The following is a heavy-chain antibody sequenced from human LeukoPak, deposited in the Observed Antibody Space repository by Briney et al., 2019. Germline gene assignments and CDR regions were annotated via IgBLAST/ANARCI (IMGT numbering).Heavy chain of an antibody. CDR3: AKKYGVTVYGSGLNYFDY. D-gene: IGHD6-19*01. CDR2: IGGSGSRT. J-gene: IGHJ4*02. CDR1: GFSFSSYW. V-gene: IGHV3-23*01. Sequence: GGSLRLSCAASGFSFSSYWMNWVRRAPGKSLEWVSGIGGSGSRTYYADSVEGRFTISRDNSKNTLYLQMNSLRAEDTAIYYCAKKYGVTVYGSGLNYFDYWGQGTLVTVSS.